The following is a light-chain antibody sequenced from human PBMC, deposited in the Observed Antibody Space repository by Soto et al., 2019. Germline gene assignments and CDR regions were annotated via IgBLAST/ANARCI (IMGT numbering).Light chain of an antibody. Sequence: QSALTQPASVSGSRGQSITISCTGTSSDVGGYNYVSWYQQHPGRAPKFMIYDVTKRPSGVPDRFSGSKSGNTASLTISGLQVEDEADYYCCSYAGSYLVFGTGTKVTVL. J-gene: IGLJ1*01. CDR2: DVT. CDR1: SSDVGGYNY. V-gene: IGLV2-11*01. CDR3: CSYAGSYLV.